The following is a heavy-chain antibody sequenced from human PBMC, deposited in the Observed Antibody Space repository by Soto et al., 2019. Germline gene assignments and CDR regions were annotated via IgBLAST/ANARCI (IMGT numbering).Heavy chain of an antibody. CDR2: ISSDGSNR. D-gene: IGHD3-22*01. J-gene: IGHJ6*02. V-gene: IGHV3-30-3*01. CDR1: GFTFSDYA. Sequence: PGGSLRLSCAASGFTFSDYALHWVRQALGKGLEWVTVISSDGSNRYYADSVKGRFTISRDNSKNTLYLQMNSLRVEDTAIYYCARVGYSSTGTTLHFHGLDVWGQGTTVTVSS. CDR3: ARVGYSSTGTTLHFHGLDV.